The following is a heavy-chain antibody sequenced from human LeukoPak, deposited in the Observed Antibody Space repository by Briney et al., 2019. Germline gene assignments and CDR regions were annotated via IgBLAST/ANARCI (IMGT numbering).Heavy chain of an antibody. Sequence: GGSLRLSCAASGFTFGSYAMSWVRQAPGKGLEWVSAISGSGGSTYYADSVKGRFTISRDNSKNTLYLQMNSLRAEDTAVYYCAKDNSSSSFFDYWGQGTLVTVSS. J-gene: IGHJ4*02. CDR2: ISGSGGST. V-gene: IGHV3-23*01. CDR3: AKDNSSSSFFDY. D-gene: IGHD6-6*01. CDR1: GFTFGSYA.